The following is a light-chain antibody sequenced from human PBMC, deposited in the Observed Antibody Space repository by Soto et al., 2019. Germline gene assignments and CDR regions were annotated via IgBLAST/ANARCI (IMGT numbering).Light chain of an antibody. J-gene: IGLJ1*01. Sequence: QSVLTQPPSASGSPGQSVTISCTGTSSDVGGYNYVSWNQQHPGKAPKLMIYEVSKRPSGVPDRFSGSKSGNTASLTVSGLQAEDEADYYCSSHAGSKRVFGTGTKVTVL. V-gene: IGLV2-8*01. CDR1: SSDVGGYNY. CDR3: SSHAGSKRV. CDR2: EVS.